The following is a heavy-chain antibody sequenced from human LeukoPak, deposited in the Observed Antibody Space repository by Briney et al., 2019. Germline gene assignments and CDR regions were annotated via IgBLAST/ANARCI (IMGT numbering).Heavy chain of an antibody. CDR3: ARALVVPALDAFDI. V-gene: IGHV4-39*07. CDR1: GGSISSSSYY. J-gene: IGHJ3*02. D-gene: IGHD2-2*01. Sequence: PSETLSLTCTVSGGSISSSSYYWGWIRQPPGKGLEWIGSIYYSGSTYYNPSLKSRVTISVDTSKNQFSLKLSSVTAADTAVYYCARALVVPALDAFDIRGQGTMVTVSS. CDR2: IYYSGST.